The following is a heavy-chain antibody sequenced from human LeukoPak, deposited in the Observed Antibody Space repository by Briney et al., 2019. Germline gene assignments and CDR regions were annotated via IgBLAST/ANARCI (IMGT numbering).Heavy chain of an antibody. CDR1: GFTFSSYW. CDR3: ARGITIFGVALGC. D-gene: IGHD3-3*01. CDR2: IKQDGSEK. V-gene: IGHV3-7*01. J-gene: IGHJ4*02. Sequence: GGSLRLSCAASGFTFSSYWMSWVRQAPGKGLEWVANIKQDGSEKYYVDPVKGRFTISRDNAKNSLYLQMNSLRAEDTAVYYCARGITIFGVALGCWGQGTLVTVSS.